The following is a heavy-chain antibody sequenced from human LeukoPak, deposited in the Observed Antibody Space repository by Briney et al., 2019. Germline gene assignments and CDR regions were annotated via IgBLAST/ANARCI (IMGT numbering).Heavy chain of an antibody. V-gene: IGHV1-3*03. D-gene: IGHD2-15*01. CDR1: GYTFTGYY. J-gene: IGHJ6*03. Sequence: ASVKVSCKASGYTFTGYYMHWVRQAPEQGLEWLGWINVGNGKKKYSQEFQDRVTITRDTSASTVYMELSSLRSGDMAVYYCARARYETRIWPKSRYDYYHYMDVWGKGTTVTVSS. CDR2: INVGNGKK. CDR3: ARARYETRIWPKSRYDYYHYMDV.